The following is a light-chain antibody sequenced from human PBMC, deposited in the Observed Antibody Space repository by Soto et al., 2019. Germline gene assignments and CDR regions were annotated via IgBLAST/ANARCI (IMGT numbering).Light chain of an antibody. V-gene: IGKV3-20*01. Sequence: EIVLTQSPGTLSVSPGERATLSCRASQSVTRSYLAWFQQKPGQAPRLLIYGASTRATGIPDRFSGSGSGTDFTLTIAGLEPEDFAVYFCQQYGSSPWTFGQGTRWIS. J-gene: IGKJ1*01. CDR3: QQYGSSPWT. CDR2: GAS. CDR1: QSVTRSY.